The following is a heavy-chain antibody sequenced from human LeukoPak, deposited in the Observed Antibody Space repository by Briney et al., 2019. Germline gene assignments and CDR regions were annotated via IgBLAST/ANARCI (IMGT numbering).Heavy chain of an antibody. Sequence: SGGSLRLPCAASGFTFSSYAMHWVRQAPGKGLEWVAVISYDGSNKYYADSVKGRFTISRDNSKNTLYLQMNSLRAEDTAVYYCARGEVGAPLDYWGQGTLVTVSS. J-gene: IGHJ4*02. D-gene: IGHD1-26*01. CDR2: ISYDGSNK. CDR3: ARGEVGAPLDY. CDR1: GFTFSSYA. V-gene: IGHV3-30-3*01.